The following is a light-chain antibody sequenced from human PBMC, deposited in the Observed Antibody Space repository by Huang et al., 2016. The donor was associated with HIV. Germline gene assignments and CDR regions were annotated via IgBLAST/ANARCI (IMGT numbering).Light chain of an antibody. CDR1: QDIFDY. CDR2: GVS. CDR3: LQHKAFHLPT. V-gene: IGKV1-17*03. J-gene: IGKJ1*01. Sequence: DIQMTQSPSVMSASVGDRVTITCRANQDIFDYLAWFQQKPGKVPKRLIYGVSSLQSGVPWRFSGSGSGTEFTLTISSLQPEDFATYYCLQHKAFHLPTFGQGTQVEV.